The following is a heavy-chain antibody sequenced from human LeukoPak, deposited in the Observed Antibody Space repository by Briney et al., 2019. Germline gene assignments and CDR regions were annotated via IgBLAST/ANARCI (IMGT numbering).Heavy chain of an antibody. CDR3: ARMNTVLVNGLNSYYYMDV. CDR2: ISSDSSDT. V-gene: IGHV3-21*01. CDR1: EFDFSSYS. D-gene: IGHD5-18*01. J-gene: IGHJ6*03. Sequence: GGSLRLSCAASEFDFSSYSMNWARQAPGKGLEWVSTISSDSSDTYYADSMKGRITISRDNGKKSLYLQINSLRVEDTAVYYCARMNTVLVNGLNSYYYMDVWGKGTTVTISS.